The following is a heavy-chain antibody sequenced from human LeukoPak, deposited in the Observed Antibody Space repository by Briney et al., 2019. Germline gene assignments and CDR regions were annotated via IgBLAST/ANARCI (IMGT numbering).Heavy chain of an antibody. Sequence: SETLSLTCAVYGGSFSGYYWSWIRQPPGKGLEWIGEINHSGSTNCNPSLKSRVTISVDTSKNQFSLKLSSVTAADTAVYYCARDRGYCSSTSCPGVDVWGKGTTVTGSS. CDR1: GGSFSGYY. J-gene: IGHJ6*04. CDR3: ARDRGYCSSTSCPGVDV. CDR2: INHSGST. D-gene: IGHD2-2*01. V-gene: IGHV4-34*01.